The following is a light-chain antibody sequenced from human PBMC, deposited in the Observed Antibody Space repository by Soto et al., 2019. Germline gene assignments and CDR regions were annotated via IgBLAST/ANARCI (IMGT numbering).Light chain of an antibody. Sequence: DIVLTQSPGTLSLSPGDIATLSCRASQSVSYSYVAWYQQKPDQAPRLLISGASNRATGIPDRFSGSGSGTDFTLTISSLEPDYFAVYYFQQYGISQLTFGGGTKIEMK. V-gene: IGKV3-20*01. CDR2: GAS. CDR3: QQYGISQLT. CDR1: QSVSYSY. J-gene: IGKJ4*01.